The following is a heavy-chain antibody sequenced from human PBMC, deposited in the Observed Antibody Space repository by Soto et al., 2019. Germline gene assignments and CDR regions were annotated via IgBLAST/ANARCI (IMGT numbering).Heavy chain of an antibody. Sequence: PGGSLRLSCAASGFTFNNYEMNWVRQAPGKGLQWLSYIDSDGTTIYYADSVKGRVTMTRNTSISTAYMELSSLRSEDTAVYYCAMKDSSGYYYHWFDPWGQGTLVTVSS. CDR2: IDSDGTTI. CDR3: AMKDSSGYYYHWFDP. CDR1: GFTFNNYE. V-gene: IGHV3-48*03. D-gene: IGHD3-22*01. J-gene: IGHJ5*02.